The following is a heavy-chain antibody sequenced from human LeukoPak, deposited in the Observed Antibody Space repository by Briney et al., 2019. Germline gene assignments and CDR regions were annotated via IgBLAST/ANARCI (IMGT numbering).Heavy chain of an antibody. CDR1: GFTFRHFA. Sequence: GTSLRLSCEASGFTFRHFAMQWVRQAPDKGLEWVAVIWSDAANEYYADSVKGRFTISRDNFKRTVSLEMNSLRAEDTAVYYCAKDAQRGFDYRNSLENWGEGSLVIVSS. J-gene: IGHJ4*02. CDR2: IWSDAANE. D-gene: IGHD4-11*01. CDR3: AKDAQRGFDYRNSLEN. V-gene: IGHV3-33*06.